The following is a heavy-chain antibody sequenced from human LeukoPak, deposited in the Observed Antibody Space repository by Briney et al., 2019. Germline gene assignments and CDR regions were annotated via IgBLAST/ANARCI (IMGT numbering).Heavy chain of an antibody. CDR3: ARGRTIFGVVIRDRKFDY. D-gene: IGHD3-3*01. Sequence: SGTLSLTCAVYGGSFSGYYWSWIRQPPGKGLEWIGEINHSGSTNYNPSLKSRVTISVDTSKNQFSLKLSSVTAADTAVYYCARGRTIFGVVIRDRKFDYWGQGTLVTVSS. V-gene: IGHV4-34*01. CDR1: GGSFSGYY. J-gene: IGHJ4*02. CDR2: INHSGST.